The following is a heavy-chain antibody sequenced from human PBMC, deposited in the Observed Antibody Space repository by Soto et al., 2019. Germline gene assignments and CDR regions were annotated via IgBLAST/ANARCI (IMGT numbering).Heavy chain of an antibody. CDR2: ISYDGSNK. CDR1: GFTFRSYG. V-gene: IGHV3-30*18. CDR3: AKDRTTEYYYESNDFQTFDY. Sequence: PGGSLRLSXAASGFTFRSYGMHWVRQAPGKGLEWVAVISYDGSNKYYADSVKGRFTISRDNSKNTLYLYVVSLRVEDTAVYYCAKDRTTEYYYESNDFQTFDYCGQGTPVTVSS. D-gene: IGHD3-22*01. J-gene: IGHJ4*02.